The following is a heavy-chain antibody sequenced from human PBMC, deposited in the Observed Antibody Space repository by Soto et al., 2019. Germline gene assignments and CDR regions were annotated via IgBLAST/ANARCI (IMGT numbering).Heavy chain of an antibody. J-gene: IGHJ4*02. Sequence: PGESLKISCKGSGYSFTNYWISWVRQMPGKGLEWMGRIDPSDSYTNYSPSFQGHVTISADKSISTAYLQWSSLKASDTAMYYCARLAEGSWCLSDYWGQGTLVTVSS. CDR1: GYSFTNYW. CDR3: ARLAEGSWCLSDY. V-gene: IGHV5-10-1*01. D-gene: IGHD6-13*01. CDR2: IDPSDSYT.